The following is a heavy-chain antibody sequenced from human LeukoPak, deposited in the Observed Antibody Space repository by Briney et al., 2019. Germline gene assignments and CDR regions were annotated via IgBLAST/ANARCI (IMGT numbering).Heavy chain of an antibody. V-gene: IGHV1-46*01. CDR2: INPSGGST. Sequence: ASVKVSCKASGYTFTSYYMHWVRQAPGQGLEWMGIINPSGGSTSYAQKSQGRVTMTRDMSTSTVYMELSSLRSEDTAVYYCARAYYYDSSGYSNFDYWGQGTLVTVSS. CDR1: GYTFTSYY. CDR3: ARAYYYDSSGYSNFDY. J-gene: IGHJ4*02. D-gene: IGHD3-22*01.